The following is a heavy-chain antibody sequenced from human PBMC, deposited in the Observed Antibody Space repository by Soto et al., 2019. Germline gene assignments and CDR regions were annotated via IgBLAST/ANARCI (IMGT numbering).Heavy chain of an antibody. D-gene: IGHD3-3*01. CDR2: ISYDGSNK. J-gene: IGHJ4*02. V-gene: IGHV3-30*18. Sequence: GGSLRLSCAASGFTFSSYGMHWVRQAPGKGLEWVAVISYDGSNKYYADSVKGRFTISRDNSKNTLYLQMNSLRAEDTAVYYCAKEGGSGYDFWSGDDPQYQLAYPAQGTLVPVSS. CDR1: GFTFSSYG. CDR3: AKEGGSGYDFWSGDDPQYQLAY.